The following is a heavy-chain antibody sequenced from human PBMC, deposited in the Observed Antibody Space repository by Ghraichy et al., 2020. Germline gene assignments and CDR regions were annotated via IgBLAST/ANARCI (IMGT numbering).Heavy chain of an antibody. J-gene: IGHJ6*02. Sequence: GGSLRLSCAASGFTFSSYWMSWVRQAPGKGLEWVANIKQDGSEKYYVDSVKGRFTISRDNAKNSLYLQMNSLRAEDTAVYYCARSDYLDDYYYYGMDVWGQGTTVTVSS. V-gene: IGHV3-7*01. D-gene: IGHD4-11*01. CDR2: IKQDGSEK. CDR3: ARSDYLDDYYYYGMDV. CDR1: GFTFSSYW.